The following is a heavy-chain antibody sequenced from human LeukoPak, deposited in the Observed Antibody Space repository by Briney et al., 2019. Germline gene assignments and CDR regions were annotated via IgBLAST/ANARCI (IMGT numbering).Heavy chain of an antibody. CDR3: AKGGFVVVPAAIVPQYYFDY. CDR1: GGSISSYY. J-gene: IGHJ4*02. Sequence: PSETLSLTCTVSGGSISSYYLSWIRQPPGKGLEWVGYIYYSGSTNYNPSLKSRVTISVDTSKNQFSLKLSSVTAADTAVYYCAKGGFVVVPAAIVPQYYFDYWGQGTLVTVSS. D-gene: IGHD2-2*01. V-gene: IGHV4-59*01. CDR2: IYYSGST.